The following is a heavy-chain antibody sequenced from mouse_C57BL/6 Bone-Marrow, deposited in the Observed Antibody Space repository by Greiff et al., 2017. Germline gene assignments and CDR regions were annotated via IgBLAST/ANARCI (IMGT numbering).Heavy chain of an antibody. CDR2: IDPSDSYT. CDR1: GYTFTSYW. J-gene: IGHJ4*01. D-gene: IGHD1-1*01. Sequence: QVQLQQPGAELVKPGASVKLSCKASGYTFTSYWMQWVKQRPGQGLEWIGEIDPSDSYTNYNHKFKGQATLTVDTSSSTAYMQLSSLTSEDSAVYYCARCGYSCSPYAMDYWGQGTSVTVSS. V-gene: IGHV1-50*01. CDR3: ARCGYSCSPYAMDY.